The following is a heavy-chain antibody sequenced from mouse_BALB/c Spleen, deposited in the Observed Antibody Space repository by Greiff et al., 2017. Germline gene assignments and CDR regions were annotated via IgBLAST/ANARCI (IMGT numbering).Heavy chain of an antibody. CDR2: ISSGGST. CDR1: GFTFSSYA. D-gene: IGHD2-3*01. V-gene: IGHV5-6-5*01. J-gene: IGHJ3*01. CDR3: ARGYDGYSAWFAY. Sequence: EVKLMESGGGLVKPGGSLKLSCAASGFTFSSYAMSWVRQTPEKRLEWVASISSGGSTYYPDSVKGRFTISRDNARNILYLQMSSLRSEDTAMYYCARGYDGYSAWFAYWGQGTLVTVSA.